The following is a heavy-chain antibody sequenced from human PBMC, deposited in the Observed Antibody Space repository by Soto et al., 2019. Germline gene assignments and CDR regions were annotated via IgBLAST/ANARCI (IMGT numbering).Heavy chain of an antibody. Sequence: SETLSLTCSVSGGSIANYYWSWIRQPPGKGLEWIGYVYYSGSTNYNPSLKSRVTMSVDTSRNLFSLKLTSVTAAATAMCYCERNLHAYNLRNWIDPWGQGTLVTVSS. J-gene: IGHJ5*01. CDR3: ERNLHAYNLRNWIDP. D-gene: IGHD3-16*01. CDR1: GGSIANYY. CDR2: VYYSGST. V-gene: IGHV4-59*01.